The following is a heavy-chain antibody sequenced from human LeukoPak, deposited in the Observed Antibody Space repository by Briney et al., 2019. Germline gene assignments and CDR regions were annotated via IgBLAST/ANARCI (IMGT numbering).Heavy chain of an antibody. D-gene: IGHD6-6*01. Sequence: PGGSLRLSCAASGFTFSSYSMNWVRQAPGKGLEWVSSISSSSSYIYYADSVKGRFTISRDNAKNSLYLQMNSLRAEDTAVYYCARDEAPDEYSSSPDYWGQGTLVTVSS. V-gene: IGHV3-21*01. CDR1: GFTFSSYS. CDR3: ARDEAPDEYSSSPDY. CDR2: ISSSSSYI. J-gene: IGHJ4*02.